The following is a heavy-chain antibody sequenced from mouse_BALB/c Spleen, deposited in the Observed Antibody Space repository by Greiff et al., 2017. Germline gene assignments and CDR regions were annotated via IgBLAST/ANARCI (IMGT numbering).Heavy chain of an antibody. J-gene: IGHJ2*01. CDR2: ISSGSSTI. CDR3: ARGGNYVNYYFDY. D-gene: IGHD2-1*01. Sequence: EVKVVESGGGLVQPGGSRKLSCAASGFTFSSFGMHWVRQAPEKGLEWVAYISSGSSTIYYADTVKGRFTISRDNPKNTLFLQMTSLRSEDTAMYYCARGGNYVNYYFDYWGQGTTLTVSS. V-gene: IGHV5-17*02. CDR1: GFTFSSFG.